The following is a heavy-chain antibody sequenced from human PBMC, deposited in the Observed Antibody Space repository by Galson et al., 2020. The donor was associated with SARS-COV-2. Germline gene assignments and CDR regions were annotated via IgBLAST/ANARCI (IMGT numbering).Heavy chain of an antibody. D-gene: IGHD1-26*01. V-gene: IGHV3-33*06. Sequence: GGSLRLSCAASGFSFSNYAMHWVRQAPGKGLEWVAVIWYDGSNKHYADSVKGRFTISRDNSKNTLYLQMNSLRVEDTATYYCAKELKEGATDYWGQGTLVTVS. J-gene: IGHJ4*02. CDR1: GFSFSNYA. CDR3: AKELKEGATDY. CDR2: IWYDGSNK.